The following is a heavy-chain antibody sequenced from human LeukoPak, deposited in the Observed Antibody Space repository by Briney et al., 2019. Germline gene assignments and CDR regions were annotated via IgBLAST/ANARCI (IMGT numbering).Heavy chain of an antibody. J-gene: IGHJ4*02. CDR2: INPSGGST. Sequence: ASVKVSCKASGYTFTGHYVHWLRQAPGQGLEWMGIINPSGGSTSYAQKFQGRVTMTRDTSTSTVYMELSSLRSEDTAVYYCARDWDIEDIYFDYWGQGTLITVSS. D-gene: IGHD5-12*01. CDR1: GYTFTGHY. CDR3: ARDWDIEDIYFDY. V-gene: IGHV1-46*01.